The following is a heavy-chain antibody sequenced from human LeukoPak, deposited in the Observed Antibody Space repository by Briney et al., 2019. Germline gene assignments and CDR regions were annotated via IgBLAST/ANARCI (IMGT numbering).Heavy chain of an antibody. V-gene: IGHV3-15*01. Sequence: GGSLRLSCAASGVTFSNAWLSWGRQAPGKGLEWVGRIKSKTDGGTTDYAAPVKGRFTISRDDSKNTLYLQMNSLKTEDTAVYYCTTDRYGNAFDIWGQGTMVTVSS. CDR2: IKSKTDGGTT. J-gene: IGHJ3*02. CDR1: GVTFSNAW. CDR3: TTDRYGNAFDI. D-gene: IGHD3-16*02.